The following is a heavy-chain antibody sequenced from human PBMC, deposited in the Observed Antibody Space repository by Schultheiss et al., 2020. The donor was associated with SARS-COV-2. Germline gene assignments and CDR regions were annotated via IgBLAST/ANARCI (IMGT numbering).Heavy chain of an antibody. V-gene: IGHV1-2*02. D-gene: IGHD2-2*01. CDR3: ARARYCSSTSCYKYYFDY. Sequence: ASVKVSCKASGYTFTSYGISWVRQAPGQGLEWMGWINPNSGGTNYAQKFQGRVTMTRDTSISTAYMELSRLRSDDTAVYYCARARYCSSTSCYKYYFDYWGQGTLVTAPQ. CDR2: INPNSGGT. CDR1: GYTFTSYG. J-gene: IGHJ4*02.